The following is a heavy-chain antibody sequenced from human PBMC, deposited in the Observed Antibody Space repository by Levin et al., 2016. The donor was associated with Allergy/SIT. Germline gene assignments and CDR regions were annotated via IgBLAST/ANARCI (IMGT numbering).Heavy chain of an antibody. CDR1: GGSISSYY. V-gene: IGHV4-59*12. Sequence: SETLSLTCTVSGGSISSYYWSWIRQPPGKGLEWIGYIYYSGSTNYNPSLKSRVTISVDTSRSQFSLRLSSVTAADTAVYYCARGDDPRRKNDNWFDPWGQGMLVTVSS. CDR2: IYYSGST. J-gene: IGHJ5*02. CDR3: ARGDDPRRKNDNWFDP. D-gene: IGHD5-24*01.